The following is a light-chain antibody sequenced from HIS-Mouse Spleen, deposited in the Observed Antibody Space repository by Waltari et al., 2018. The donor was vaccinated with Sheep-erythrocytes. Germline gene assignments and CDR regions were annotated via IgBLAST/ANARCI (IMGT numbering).Light chain of an antibody. CDR3: QQSYSTPQFT. CDR1: QSISSY. CDR2: AAS. V-gene: IGKV1-39*01. J-gene: IGKJ3*01. Sequence: DIQMTQSPSSLSASVGDRVTITCRASQSISSYLNWYKQKPGKAPKLLIYAASSLQSGVPSRFRFSGSGTDFTLTISSLQPEDFATYYCQQSYSTPQFTFGPGTKVDIK.